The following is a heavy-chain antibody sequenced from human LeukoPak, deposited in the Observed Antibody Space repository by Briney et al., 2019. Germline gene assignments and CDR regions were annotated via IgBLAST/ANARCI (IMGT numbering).Heavy chain of an antibody. J-gene: IGHJ4*02. Sequence: ASVKVSCKASGYTFTSYYMHWVRQAPGQGLEWMGIINPSGGSTSYAQKFQGRVTMTRDTSTSTVYMELSSLRSEDTAVYYCARAPISYSSSWYSSTHYFDYWGQGTLVTVSS. D-gene: IGHD6-13*01. CDR1: GYTFTSYY. CDR3: ARAPISYSSSWYSSTHYFDY. CDR2: INPSGGST. V-gene: IGHV1-46*01.